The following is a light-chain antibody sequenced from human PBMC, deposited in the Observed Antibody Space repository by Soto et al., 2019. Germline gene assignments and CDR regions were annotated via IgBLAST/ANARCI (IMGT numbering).Light chain of an antibody. J-gene: IGKJ4*01. V-gene: IGKV1-5*03. Sequence: DIQLTQSPSTLSASVGDRVTITCRASQSISSWLAWYQQKPGKAPKVLIYEASSLKSGVPSRFSGSGSETEFTLTIISLQPDDFATYYCQQYNYYSALPFGGGTKLEIK. CDR1: QSISSW. CDR3: QQYNYYSALP. CDR2: EAS.